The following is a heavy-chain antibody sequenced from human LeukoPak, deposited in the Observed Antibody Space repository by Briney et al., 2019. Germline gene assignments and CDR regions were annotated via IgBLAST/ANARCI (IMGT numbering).Heavy chain of an antibody. CDR1: GFTFSSYA. V-gene: IGHV3-23*01. Sequence: PGGSLRLSCAASGFTFSSYAVRWVGQAAGKGLEWVSAISGSGGGTYYADSVKSLFTISRDNSKNALSLQMNSLRAEDTAVYYCAKERLGGLDYWGQGTLVTVSS. J-gene: IGHJ4*02. CDR3: AKERLGGLDY. CDR2: ISGSGGGT. D-gene: IGHD3-10*01.